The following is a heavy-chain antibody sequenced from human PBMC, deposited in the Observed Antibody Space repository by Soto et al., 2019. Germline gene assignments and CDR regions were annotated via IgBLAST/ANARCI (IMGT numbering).Heavy chain of an antibody. D-gene: IGHD3-3*01. CDR1: GFSLTTSGVG. J-gene: IGHJ4*02. CDR3: AHRILRPVFGLVPPTAIFFDF. CDR2: IYWDDDK. Sequence: QITLNESGPTVVKPAETLTLTCTFSGFSLTTSGVGVGWIRQSPGKAPEWLALIYWDDDKRYSASLKIRLTNTTDTSKTQGVLTRPSVDPADTATYSCAHRILRPVFGLVPPTAIFFDFWGQGTPVVVSS. V-gene: IGHV2-5*02.